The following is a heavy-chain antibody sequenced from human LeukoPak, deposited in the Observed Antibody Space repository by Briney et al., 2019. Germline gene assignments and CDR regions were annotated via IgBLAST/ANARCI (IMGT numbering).Heavy chain of an antibody. V-gene: IGHV4-59*08. CDR3: ARRRYCSGGSCYVGYYFDY. Sequence: SETLSLTCAVYGGSFSGYYWSWIRQPPGKGLEWIGYIYYSGSTNYNPSLKSRVTISVDTSKNQFSLKLSSVTAADTAVYYCARRRYCSGGSCYVGYYFDYWGQGTLVTVSS. J-gene: IGHJ4*02. CDR1: GGSFSGYY. CDR2: IYYSGST. D-gene: IGHD2-15*01.